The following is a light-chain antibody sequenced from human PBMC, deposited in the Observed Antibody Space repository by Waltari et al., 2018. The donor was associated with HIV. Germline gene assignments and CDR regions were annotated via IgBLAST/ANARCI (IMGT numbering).Light chain of an antibody. Sequence: EIVMTQSRATLSVSPGERATLSCRASQSVGRSLAWYQQKPGQPPRLLIYGGSTRATGIPARFSGSWSGTEFILTISSLQSEDFAVYFCQQYDNRPPVTFGGGTQVEIK. V-gene: IGKV3-15*01. J-gene: IGKJ4*01. CDR2: GGS. CDR3: QQYDNRPPVT. CDR1: QSVGRS.